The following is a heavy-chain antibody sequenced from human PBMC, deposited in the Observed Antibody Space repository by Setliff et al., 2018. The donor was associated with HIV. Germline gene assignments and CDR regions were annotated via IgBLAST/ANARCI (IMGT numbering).Heavy chain of an antibody. CDR3: ARGRGQWAVREYFDQ. CDR1: GYTFTGYY. V-gene: IGHV1-2*02. Sequence: ASVKVSCKASGYTFTGYYMHWVRQAPGQGLEWMGWIYPVMETPKSAKKFQGRVTLTTDDSTSTAYMELTSQRSDDTAIYYCARGRGQWAVREYFDQWGQGTPVTVSS. CDR2: IYPVMETP. D-gene: IGHD1-26*01. J-gene: IGHJ4*02.